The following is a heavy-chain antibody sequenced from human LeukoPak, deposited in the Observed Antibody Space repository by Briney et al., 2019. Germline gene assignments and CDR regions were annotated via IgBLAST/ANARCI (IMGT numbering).Heavy chain of an antibody. Sequence: PGGSLRLSCAASGFNFRSYGIHWVRQAPGKGLEWVAFIRYDGSIKYYADYVKGRFTISRDNSKNTLYLQMNSLRAEDTAVYYCATTSGYLYGAFDIWGQGTMVTVSS. D-gene: IGHD3-22*01. CDR1: GFNFRSYG. V-gene: IGHV3-30*02. CDR2: IRYDGSIK. CDR3: ATTSGYLYGAFDI. J-gene: IGHJ3*02.